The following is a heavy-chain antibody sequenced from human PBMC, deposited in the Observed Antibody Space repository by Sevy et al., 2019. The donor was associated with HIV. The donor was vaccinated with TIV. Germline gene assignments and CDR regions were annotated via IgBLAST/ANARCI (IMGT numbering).Heavy chain of an antibody. D-gene: IGHD2-15*01. CDR2: ISSSGSTI. V-gene: IGHV3-11*01. J-gene: IGHJ4*02. Sequence: LGGSLRLSCAASGFTFSDYYMSWIRQAPGKGLEWVSYISSSGSTIYYADSVKGRFTISRDNAKNSLYLQMNSLRAEDTAVYYCARGFGGEGHCSGGSCYTLGGVFDYWGQGTLVTVSS. CDR1: GFTFSDYY. CDR3: ARGFGGEGHCSGGSCYTLGGVFDY.